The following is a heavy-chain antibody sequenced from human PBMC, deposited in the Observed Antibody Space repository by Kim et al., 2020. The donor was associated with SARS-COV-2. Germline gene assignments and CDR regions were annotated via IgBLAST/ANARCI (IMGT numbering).Heavy chain of an antibody. J-gene: IGHJ4*02. Sequence: SNPSLKRRVTISVDTSQNQFSLKLSSVTAADTAVYYCARGRAAAVYTFDYWGQGTLVTVSS. CDR3: ARGRAAAVYTFDY. V-gene: IGHV4-34*13. D-gene: IGHD6-13*01.